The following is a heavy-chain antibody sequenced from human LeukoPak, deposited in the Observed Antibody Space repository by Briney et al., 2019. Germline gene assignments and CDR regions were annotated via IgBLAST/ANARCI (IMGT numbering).Heavy chain of an antibody. Sequence: SETLSLTCAVYRGSFSGYYWSWIRQPPGKGLEWIGEIHHSGSTNYNPSLKSRVTISVDTSKNQFFLKLSSVTAADTAVYYCAREGDSSVYYDYWGQGTLVAVSS. J-gene: IGHJ4*02. D-gene: IGHD3-22*01. CDR1: RGSFSGYY. V-gene: IGHV4-34*01. CDR3: AREGDSSVYYDY. CDR2: IHHSGST.